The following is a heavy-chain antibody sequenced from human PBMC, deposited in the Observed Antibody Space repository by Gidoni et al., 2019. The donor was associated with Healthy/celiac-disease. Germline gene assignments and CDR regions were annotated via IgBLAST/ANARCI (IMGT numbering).Heavy chain of an antibody. Sequence: QVQLVQSGAEVKKPGASVKVSCKASGYTFTSYGISWVRQAPGQGLEWMGWISAYNGNTNYAQKRQGRVTMTTDTSTSTAYMELRSLRSDDTAVYYCARVNRGGSTSGRGMDVWGQGTTVTVSS. D-gene: IGHD2-2*01. CDR2: ISAYNGNT. J-gene: IGHJ6*02. CDR1: GYTFTSYG. V-gene: IGHV1-18*01. CDR3: ARVNRGGSTSGRGMDV.